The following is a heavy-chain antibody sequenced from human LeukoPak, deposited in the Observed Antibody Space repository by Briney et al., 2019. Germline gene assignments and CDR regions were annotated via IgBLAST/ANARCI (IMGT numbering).Heavy chain of an antibody. V-gene: IGHV4-59*01. CDR3: ARAPRYCSSTTCAPGAFDI. CDR2: IYYSGGT. CDR1: GGSISSYY. J-gene: IGHJ3*02. Sequence: SETLSLTCTVSGGSISSYYWSWIRQPPGKGLEWIGYIYYSGGTNYNPSLKSRVTISVDTSKNQFSLKLSSVTAADTAVYYCARAPRYCSSTTCAPGAFDIWGQGTMVTVSS. D-gene: IGHD2-2*01.